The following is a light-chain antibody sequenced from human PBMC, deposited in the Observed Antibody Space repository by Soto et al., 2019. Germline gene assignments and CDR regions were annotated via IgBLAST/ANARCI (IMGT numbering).Light chain of an antibody. Sequence: DIQMTQSPSTLSASVGDRVIITCRASQSISSWLAWYQQKPGKAPKLLIYKASSLESGVPSRFSGSGSGTEFTLTISSRQPDDFATYYFQQYNSYLVTFGGGTKVEI. CDR2: KAS. J-gene: IGKJ4*01. CDR3: QQYNSYLVT. V-gene: IGKV1-5*03. CDR1: QSISSW.